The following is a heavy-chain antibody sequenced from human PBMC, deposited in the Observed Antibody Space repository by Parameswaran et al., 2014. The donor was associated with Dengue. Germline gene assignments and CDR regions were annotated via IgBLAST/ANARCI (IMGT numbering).Heavy chain of an antibody. J-gene: IGHJ4*02. V-gene: IGHV4-34*01. CDR2: INHSGST. D-gene: IGHD2-8*01. Sequence: RWIRQPPGKGLEWIGEINHSGSTNYNPSLKSRVTISVDTSKNQFSLKLSSVTAADTAVYYSARLVYELRPFDYWGQGTLVTVSS. CDR3: ARLVYELRPFDY.